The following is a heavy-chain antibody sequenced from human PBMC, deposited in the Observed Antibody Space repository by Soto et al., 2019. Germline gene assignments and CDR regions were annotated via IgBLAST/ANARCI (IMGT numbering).Heavy chain of an antibody. D-gene: IGHD3-22*01. Sequence: QVQLVQSGAEVKKPGSSVKVSCKASGGTFSSYAISWVRQAPGQGLEWMGGIIPIFGTANYAQKFQGRVTISADESTSTAYMELSSLRSEDTAVYYCAAYYYDSSCYYFPTDAFDIWGQGTMVTVSS. CDR1: GGTFSSYA. J-gene: IGHJ3*02. CDR2: IIPIFGTA. CDR3: AAYYYDSSCYYFPTDAFDI. V-gene: IGHV1-69*01.